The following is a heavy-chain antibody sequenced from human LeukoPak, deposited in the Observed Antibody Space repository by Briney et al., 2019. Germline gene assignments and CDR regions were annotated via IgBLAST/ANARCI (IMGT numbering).Heavy chain of an antibody. V-gene: IGHV1-2*02. CDR2: INPNSGGT. D-gene: IGHD6-19*01. Sequence: GASVKVSCKASGNTFTAYYMHWVRQAPGQGLEWMGWINPNSGGTKYARKFQGRVTMTRDTSITTAYMELSRLRSDDTAVYYCARGPGIAVADFYFDYWGQGTLVTVSS. J-gene: IGHJ4*02. CDR3: ARGPGIAVADFYFDY. CDR1: GNTFTAYY.